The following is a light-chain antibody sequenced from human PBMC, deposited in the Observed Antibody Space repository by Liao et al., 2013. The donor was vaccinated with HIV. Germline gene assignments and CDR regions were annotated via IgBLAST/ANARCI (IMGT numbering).Light chain of an antibody. CDR2: KDT. CDR1: ALPIQY. J-gene: IGLJ1*01. CDR3: QSADSSGTYV. V-gene: IGLV3-25*03. Sequence: SYELTQSPSVSVSPGQTATITCSGDALPIQYAYWYQQRPGQAPILVIYKDTERPSGIPERFSGSNSGTTVTLTISGVQAEDEADYYCQSADSSGTYVFGTGTKVTVL.